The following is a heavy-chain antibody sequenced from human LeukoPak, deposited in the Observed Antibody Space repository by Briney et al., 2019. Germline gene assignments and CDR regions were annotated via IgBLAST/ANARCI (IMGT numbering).Heavy chain of an antibody. V-gene: IGHV4-59*02. CDR3: AREIQLWSLDY. J-gene: IGHJ4*02. CDR2: IYYSGST. CDR1: GGSVSSGY. D-gene: IGHD5-18*01. Sequence: QSAESLSLTWTIAGGSVSSGYGSWVRQPPGKGLEWIGHIYYSGSTNYNPSLKSRFTISVDTSKNQLYLKLSAVADADADVYDCAREIQLWSLDYWGQGTRVTVS.